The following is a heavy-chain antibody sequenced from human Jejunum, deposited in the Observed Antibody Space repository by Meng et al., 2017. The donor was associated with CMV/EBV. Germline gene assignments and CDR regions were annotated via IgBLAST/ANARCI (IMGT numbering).Heavy chain of an antibody. J-gene: IGHJ4*02. CDR2: ISAYNGNT. V-gene: IGHV1-18*01. D-gene: IGHD1-26*01. CDR1: GDIFTSYG. Sequence: QVQLVKAGAEGKEAVASVKASCKASGDIFTSYGISWVRQATGQGREWMGWISAYNGNTNYAQKLQGRVTMTTDTSTSTAYMELRSLRSDDTAVFLCARGTGAGNYWGPGTLVTVSS. CDR3: ARGTGAGNY.